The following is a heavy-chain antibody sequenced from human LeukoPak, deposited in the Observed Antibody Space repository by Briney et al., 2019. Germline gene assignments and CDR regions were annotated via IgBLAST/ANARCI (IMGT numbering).Heavy chain of an antibody. CDR3: ARALATMFFDY. D-gene: IGHD5-12*01. V-gene: IGHV4-59*01. CDR2: IDYSGRA. Sequence: SETLSLTCTVSGGSISGYYWTWLRQPPGKGLEWIGYIDYSGRANYSPSLKSRVTISLDTSNNQFSLKFNSVTAADTAVYYCARALATMFFDYWGQGTLVTVST. J-gene: IGHJ4*02. CDR1: GGSISGYY.